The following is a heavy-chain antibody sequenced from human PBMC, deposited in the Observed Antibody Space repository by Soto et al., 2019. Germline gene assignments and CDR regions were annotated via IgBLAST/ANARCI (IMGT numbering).Heavy chain of an antibody. D-gene: IGHD2-15*01. V-gene: IGHV3-23*01. Sequence: TGGSLRLSCAASGFTFSSYAMSWVRQAPGKGLEWVSAISGSGGSTSYADSLKGRFTISRDNSKNTLYLQMNSLRAEDTAVYYCAKVEPGTKKYCSGGSCPKYFDYWGQGTLVTVSS. CDR2: ISGSGGST. CDR1: GFTFSSYA. CDR3: AKVEPGTKKYCSGGSCPKYFDY. J-gene: IGHJ4*02.